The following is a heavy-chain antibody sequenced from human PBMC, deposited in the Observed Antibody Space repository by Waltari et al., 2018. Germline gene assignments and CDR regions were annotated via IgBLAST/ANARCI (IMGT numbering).Heavy chain of an antibody. CDR1: GFTFSDHA. V-gene: IGHV3-23*01. CDR3: AKDWRRSLEYLDWLLFALDD. CDR2: ITGSGDRT. D-gene: IGHD3-9*01. Sequence: EVQLLESGGGLVQPGGSLRLSCAASGFTFSDHAMRWVSQAPGRGLEWVSAITGSGDRTYYAESLKGRFTVSRDKSKSTLYLQMNSLTAEDTAVYYCAKDWRRSLEYLDWLLFALDDWGQGTLVTVSS. J-gene: IGHJ4*02.